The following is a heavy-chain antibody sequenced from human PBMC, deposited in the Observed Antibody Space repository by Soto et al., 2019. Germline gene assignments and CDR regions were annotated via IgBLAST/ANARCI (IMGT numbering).Heavy chain of an antibody. Sequence: QVQLQQWGAGLLKPSETLSLTCAIYGGPFSGYYCNWIRQPPGKGLEWIGESNHGGYTNYNPSLRSRVTMSVDTSKTHFSLKLTSVTAADTAVYYCARDRQRGYCTGDSCYSYYDYWGQGTQVIVSS. J-gene: IGHJ4*02. CDR3: ARDRQRGYCTGDSCYSYYDY. V-gene: IGHV4-34*01. CDR1: GGPFSGYY. D-gene: IGHD2-15*01. CDR2: SNHGGYT.